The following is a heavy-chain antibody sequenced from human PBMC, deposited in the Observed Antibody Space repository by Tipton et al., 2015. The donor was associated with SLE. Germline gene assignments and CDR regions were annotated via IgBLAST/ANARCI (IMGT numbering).Heavy chain of an antibody. J-gene: IGHJ2*01. CDR2: IYYSGST. CDR3: ARDSPTQCNGVCPLVRYFDL. D-gene: IGHD2-8*01. Sequence: TLSLTCTVSGDSVNNYYWTWIRQTPGKGLEWIGCIYYSGSTNYNPSLKSRLTISVDTSKNQFSLNLSSVTAADTAVYYCARDSPTQCNGVCPLVRYFDLWGRGTLVTVSS. V-gene: IGHV4-59*02. CDR1: GDSVNNYY.